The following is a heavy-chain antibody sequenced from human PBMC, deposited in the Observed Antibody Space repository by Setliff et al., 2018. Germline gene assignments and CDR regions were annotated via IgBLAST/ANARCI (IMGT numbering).Heavy chain of an antibody. Sequence: PSETLSLTCTVPGGSISNYYWSWIRQPAGKGLEWIGRIYTSGSTNYNPSLKSRVTMSVDTSKNQFSLKLSSVTAADTAVYYCARKGISALSGAFDMWGQGTMVT. CDR3: ARKGISALSGAFDM. J-gene: IGHJ3*02. CDR1: GGSISNYY. V-gene: IGHV4-4*07. D-gene: IGHD1-26*01. CDR2: IYTSGST.